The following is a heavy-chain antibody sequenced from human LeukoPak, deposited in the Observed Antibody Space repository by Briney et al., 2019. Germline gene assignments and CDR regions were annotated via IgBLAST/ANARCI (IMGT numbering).Heavy chain of an antibody. Sequence: GGSLRLSCAASGFTFSTYWMHWVRQAPGKGLVWVSRINSDGSSTSYADSVRGRFTISRDYAKNTLYLQMNSLRAEDTAVYYCAKRGYCRGGTCFSHDALDIWGQGTMVTVSS. J-gene: IGHJ3*02. V-gene: IGHV3-74*01. CDR3: AKRGYCRGGTCFSHDALDI. CDR1: GFTFSTYW. CDR2: INSDGSST. D-gene: IGHD2-15*01.